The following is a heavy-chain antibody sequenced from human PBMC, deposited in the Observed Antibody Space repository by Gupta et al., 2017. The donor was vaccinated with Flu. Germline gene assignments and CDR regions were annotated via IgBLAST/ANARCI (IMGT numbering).Heavy chain of an antibody. CDR3: GRDHASVYGMDV. J-gene: IGHJ6*02. Sequence: VQLQESGPRLVRPSQTLSLTCRVSGAPISINTYFWSWIRHHPEKGLGWIGHVYYSGTVSYNPSLKSRVTISVDTSKNQFSRKLSSVTAADTAVYYCGRDHASVYGMDVWGLGTTVTVSS. CDR1: GAPISINTYF. V-gene: IGHV4-31*03. D-gene: IGHD2-2*01. CDR2: VYYSGTV.